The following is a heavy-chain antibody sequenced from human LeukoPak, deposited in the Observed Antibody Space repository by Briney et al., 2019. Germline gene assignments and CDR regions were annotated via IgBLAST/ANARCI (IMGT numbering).Heavy chain of an antibody. CDR1: GGSISSGGCY. V-gene: IGHV4-31*03. CDR2: IYYSGST. D-gene: IGHD3-22*01. J-gene: IGHJ4*02. Sequence: SETLSLTCTVSGGSISSGGCYWSWIRQHPGKGLEWIGYIYYSGSTYYNPSLKSRVTISVDTSKNQFSLKLSSVTAADTAVYYCARGPTYYYDSSGYYGYWGQGTLVTVSS. CDR3: ARGPTYYYDSSGYYGY.